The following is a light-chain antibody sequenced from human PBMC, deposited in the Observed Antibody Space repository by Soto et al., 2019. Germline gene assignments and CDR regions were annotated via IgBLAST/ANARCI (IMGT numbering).Light chain of an antibody. CDR3: CSYARSSTVV. Sequence: QSVLTQPASVSGSPGQSITVSCTGTSSDVGGFNLVSWYQQHPGKDLKLIIYEATKRPSGVSNLFSGSKSGNTASMTISGLQAEDEADYFCCSYARSSTVVFGGGTKVTVL. J-gene: IGLJ3*02. CDR2: EAT. V-gene: IGLV2-23*02. CDR1: SSDVGGFNL.